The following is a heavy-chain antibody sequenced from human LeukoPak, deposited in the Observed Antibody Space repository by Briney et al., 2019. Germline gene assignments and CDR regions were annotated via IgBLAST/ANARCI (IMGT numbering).Heavy chain of an antibody. Sequence: SVKVSCKASGGTFISYAISWVRQAPGQGLEWMGGIIPIFGTANYAQKFQGRVTITADESTSTAYMELSSLRSEDTAVYYCAREFVGRAFVVYYGMDVWGQGTTVTVSS. CDR1: GGTFISYA. J-gene: IGHJ6*02. CDR3: AREFVGRAFVVYYGMDV. V-gene: IGHV1-69*13. D-gene: IGHD2-21*01. CDR2: IIPIFGTA.